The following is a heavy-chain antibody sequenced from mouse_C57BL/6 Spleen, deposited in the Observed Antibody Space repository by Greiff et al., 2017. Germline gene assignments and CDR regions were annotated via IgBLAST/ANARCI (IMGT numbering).Heavy chain of an antibody. D-gene: IGHD1-1*01. CDR3: AREATTVFDD. Sequence: EVKLVESGGGLVKPGGSLKLSCAASGYTFSSYAMSWVRQTPEKRLEWVATISDGGSYTYYPDNVKGRFTISRDNAKNNLYLQMSHLKSEDTAMYYCAREATTVFDDWGQGTTLTVSS. CDR1: GYTFSSYA. V-gene: IGHV5-4*01. J-gene: IGHJ2*01. CDR2: ISDGGSYT.